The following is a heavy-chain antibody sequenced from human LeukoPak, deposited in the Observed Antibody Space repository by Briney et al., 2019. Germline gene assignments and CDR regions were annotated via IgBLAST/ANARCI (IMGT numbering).Heavy chain of an antibody. Sequence: ASVKVSCKTSGYSFSNYGITWVRQAPGQGLEWMGWSSVYSDNTDYAQKLQGRVTMTTDTSTSTAYMELRSLRSDDTAVYYCASSRPYSSLDPWGQGTLVTVSS. CDR1: GYSFSNYG. D-gene: IGHD6-13*01. V-gene: IGHV1-18*01. CDR2: SSVYSDNT. CDR3: ASSRPYSSLDP. J-gene: IGHJ5*02.